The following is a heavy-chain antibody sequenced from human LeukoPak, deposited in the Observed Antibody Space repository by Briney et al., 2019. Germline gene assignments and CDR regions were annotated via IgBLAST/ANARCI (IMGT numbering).Heavy chain of an antibody. CDR2: IYPGDSDT. V-gene: IGHV5-51*01. CDR3: ARRAIGSSGWYGGPVDY. Sequence: GESLEISCKGSGYSFTSYWIGWVRQMPGKGLEWMGIIYPGDSDTRYSPSFQGQVTISADKSISTAYLQWSSLKASDTAMYYCARRAIGSSGWYGGPVDYWGQGTLVTVSS. D-gene: IGHD6-19*01. CDR1: GYSFTSYW. J-gene: IGHJ4*02.